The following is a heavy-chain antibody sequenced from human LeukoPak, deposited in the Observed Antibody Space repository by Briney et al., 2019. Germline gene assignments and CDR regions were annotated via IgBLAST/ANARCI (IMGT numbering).Heavy chain of an antibody. Sequence: PGGSLRLSCAASGFTFSSHVMSWVRQAPGKGLEWVSDISASGDTTYYADSVKGRFTISRDNSKNTLDLQMSSLRVEDTAVYYCARGDYYDSSGYYVDAFDVWGPGTMVTVSS. CDR1: GFTFSSHV. CDR2: ISASGDTT. CDR3: ARGDYYDSSGYYVDAFDV. V-gene: IGHV3-23*01. J-gene: IGHJ3*01. D-gene: IGHD3-22*01.